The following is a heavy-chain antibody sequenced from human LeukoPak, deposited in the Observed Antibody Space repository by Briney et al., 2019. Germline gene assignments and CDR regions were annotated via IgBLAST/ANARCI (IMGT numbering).Heavy chain of an antibody. J-gene: IGHJ4*02. CDR2: ISSSSSTI. CDR3: AGSAAGIFDY. V-gene: IGHV3-48*04. Sequence: PGGSLRLSCAASGFTFSSYSMNWVRQAPGKGLEWVSYISSSSSTIYYADPVKGRFTISRDNAKNSLYLQMNSLRAEDTAVYYCAGSAAGIFDYWGQGTLVTVSS. CDR1: GFTFSSYS. D-gene: IGHD6-13*01.